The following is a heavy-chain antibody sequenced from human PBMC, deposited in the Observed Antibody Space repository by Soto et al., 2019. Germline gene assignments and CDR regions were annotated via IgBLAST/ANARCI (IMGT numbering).Heavy chain of an antibody. CDR1: GGSVSSGSYY. CDR2: IYYSGST. V-gene: IGHV4-61*01. Sequence: QVQLQESGPGLVKPSETLSLTCTVSGGSVSSGSYYWSWIRQPPGKGLEWIGYIYYSGSTNYNPSLKSRVTISVDTSKNQCTLKLSSVTAADTAVYYCATQAVAGSLDYWGQGTLVTVSS. J-gene: IGHJ4*02. CDR3: ATQAVAGSLDY. D-gene: IGHD6-19*01.